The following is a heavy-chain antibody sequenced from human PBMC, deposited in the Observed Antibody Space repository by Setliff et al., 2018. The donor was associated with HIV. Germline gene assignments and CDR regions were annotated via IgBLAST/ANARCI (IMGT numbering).Heavy chain of an antibody. CDR2: IYSSGST. D-gene: IGHD3-3*01. CDR1: GGSSSSRSYY. J-gene: IGHJ5*02. CDR3: ARQEDNFWSGYPNWFDP. Sequence: SETLSLTCTVSGGSSSSRSYYWGWIRQPPGKGLEWIGSIYSSGSTYYNPSLKSRVTISVDTSKNQFSLRLNSVTAADTVVYYCARQEDNFWSGYPNWFDPWGQGTLVTVSS. V-gene: IGHV4-39*07.